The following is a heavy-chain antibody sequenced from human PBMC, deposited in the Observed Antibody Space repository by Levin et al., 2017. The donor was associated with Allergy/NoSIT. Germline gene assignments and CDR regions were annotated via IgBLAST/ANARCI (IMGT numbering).Heavy chain of an antibody. D-gene: IGHD2-2*02. CDR1: GFTFSDYY. J-gene: IGHJ6*02. CDR3: ARDRLGYQLLYPNYYYGMDV. Sequence: GGSLRLSCAASGFTFSDYYMSWIRQAPGKGLEWVSYISSSGSTIYYADSVKGRFTISRDNAKNSLYLQMNSLRAEDTAVYYCARDRLGYQLLYPNYYYGMDVWGQGTTVTVSS. CDR2: ISSSGSTI. V-gene: IGHV3-11*01.